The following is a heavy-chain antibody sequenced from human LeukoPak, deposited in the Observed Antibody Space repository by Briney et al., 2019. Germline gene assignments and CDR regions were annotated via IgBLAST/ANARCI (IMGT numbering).Heavy chain of an antibody. V-gene: IGHV1-46*01. Sequence: ASVKVSCKASGYTFTSYYMHWVRQAPGQGLEWMGINNPSGGSTSYAQKFRGRVTMTRDTSTSTVYMELSSLRSEDTAVYYCAREGLVVTLYYYYYGMDVWGQGTTVTVSS. J-gene: IGHJ6*02. D-gene: IGHD2-15*01. CDR1: GYTFTSYY. CDR2: NNPSGGST. CDR3: AREGLVVTLYYYYYGMDV.